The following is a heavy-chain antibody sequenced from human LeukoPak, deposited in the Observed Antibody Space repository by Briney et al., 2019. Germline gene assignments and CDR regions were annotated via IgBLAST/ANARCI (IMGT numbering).Heavy chain of an antibody. CDR3: ARKGSNYYYYMDV. CDR2: ISSTGGYT. V-gene: IGHV3-23*01. J-gene: IGHJ6*03. Sequence: PGGSLRLSCGASGFTFSSYAMTWVRQAPGKGLEWVSAISSTGGYTYYTDSVKGRFTISRDNSKNTLYLQMNSLRAEDTAVYYCARKGSNYYYYMDVWGKGTTVTISS. CDR1: GFTFSSYA.